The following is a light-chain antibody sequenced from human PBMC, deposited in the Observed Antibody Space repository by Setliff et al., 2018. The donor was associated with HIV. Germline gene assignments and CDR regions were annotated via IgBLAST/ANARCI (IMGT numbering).Light chain of an antibody. J-gene: IGLJ1*01. CDR2: DVN. Sequence: QSALTQPRSVSGSPGQSVTFSCTGSRSDVGAYNFVSWYQQHPGKAPKLIIYDVNKRPSGVPDRFSGSKSGDTASLSISGLQSEDEADYYCSSYTSSSTYVFGTGTKVTVL. CDR1: RSDVGAYNF. CDR3: SSYTSSSTYV. V-gene: IGLV2-11*01.